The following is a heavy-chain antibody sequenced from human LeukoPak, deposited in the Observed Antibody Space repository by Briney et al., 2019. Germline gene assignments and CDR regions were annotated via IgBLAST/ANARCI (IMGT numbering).Heavy chain of an antibody. Sequence: PSETLSLTCTVSGYSISSGYYWGWIRQPPGKGLEWIGSIYHSGSTYYNPSLKSRVTISVDTSKNQFSLKLSSVTAADTAVYYCARALYYHGSGSQSLHYFDYWGQGTLVTVSS. V-gene: IGHV4-38-2*02. CDR1: GYSISSGYY. CDR3: ARALYYHGSGSQSLHYFDY. J-gene: IGHJ4*02. CDR2: IYHSGST. D-gene: IGHD3-10*01.